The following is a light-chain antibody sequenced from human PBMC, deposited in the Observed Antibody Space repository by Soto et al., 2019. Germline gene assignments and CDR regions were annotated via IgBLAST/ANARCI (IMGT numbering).Light chain of an antibody. CDR2: WAS. CDR1: QSVLYTSNNKNY. Sequence: DIVMTQSPDSLAVSLGERATINCKSSQSVLYTSNNKNYLTWYQQKPGQPPKLLLYWASTRESGVPDRFSGSGSRRDFTLTISSLQAEDVAVYYCQQYFSTPFTFGPGTRVDIK. CDR3: QQYFSTPFT. J-gene: IGKJ3*01. V-gene: IGKV4-1*01.